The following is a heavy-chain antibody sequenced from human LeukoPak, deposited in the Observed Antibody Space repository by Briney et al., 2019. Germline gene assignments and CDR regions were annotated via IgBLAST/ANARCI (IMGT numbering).Heavy chain of an antibody. CDR3: ARDRATGTTNYYYYYGMDV. D-gene: IGHD1-1*01. V-gene: IGHV3-21*01. J-gene: IGHJ6*04. Sequence: PGGSLRLSCAASGFTFSTYTVNWVRQAPGKGLEWVSSISSGTSYIYYADSEKGRFTISRDNAKNSLYLQMNSLRAEDTAVYYCARDRATGTTNYYYYYGMDVWGKGTTVTVSS. CDR2: ISSGTSYI. CDR1: GFTFSTYT.